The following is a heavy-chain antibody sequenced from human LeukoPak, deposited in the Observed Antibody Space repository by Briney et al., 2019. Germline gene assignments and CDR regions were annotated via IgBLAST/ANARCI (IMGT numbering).Heavy chain of an antibody. CDR3: AGVLGDRTTRWFDP. D-gene: IGHD1-1*01. CDR2: IYYSGST. Sequence: SETLSLTCTVSGGSISSYYWSWIRQPPGKGLEWIGYIYYSGSTNYNPSLKSRVTISVDTSKNQFSLKLSSVTAADTAVYYCAGVLGDRTTRWFDPWGQGTLVTVSS. CDR1: GGSISSYY. V-gene: IGHV4-59*01. J-gene: IGHJ5*02.